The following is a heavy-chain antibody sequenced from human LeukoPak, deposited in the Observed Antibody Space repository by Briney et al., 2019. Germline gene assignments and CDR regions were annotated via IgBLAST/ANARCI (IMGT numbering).Heavy chain of an antibody. Sequence: ASVKVSCKASGYTFTSYYMHWVRQAPGQGLEWMGIINPSGGSTSYAQKFQGRVTMTRDMSTGTVYMELSSLRSEDTAVYYCARGGRVGATDNWFDPWGQGTLVTVSS. CDR3: ARGGRVGATDNWFDP. CDR2: INPSGGST. J-gene: IGHJ5*02. CDR1: GYTFTSYY. D-gene: IGHD1-26*01. V-gene: IGHV1-46*01.